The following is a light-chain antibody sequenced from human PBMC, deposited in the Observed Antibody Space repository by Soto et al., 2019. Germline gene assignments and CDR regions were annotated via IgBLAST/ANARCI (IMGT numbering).Light chain of an antibody. CDR3: LQHNSYPRT. CDR2: AAS. J-gene: IGKJ1*01. Sequence: DIQMTQSPSSLSASVGDRVTITCRASQGIGNDLGWYQKKPGKAPKRLIYAASSLQSGVPSRFSGSGSGTEFTLTISSLQPEDFATYYCLQHNSYPRTFGQGTKVDIK. CDR1: QGIGND. V-gene: IGKV1-17*01.